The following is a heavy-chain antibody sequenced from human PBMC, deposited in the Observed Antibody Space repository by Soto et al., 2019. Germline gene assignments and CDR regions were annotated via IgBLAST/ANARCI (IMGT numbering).Heavy chain of an antibody. D-gene: IGHD1-26*01. CDR1: GGTFISYA. V-gene: IGHV1-69*06. CDR2: IIPIFGTA. J-gene: IGHJ6*02. Sequence: SVKVSCKASGGTFISYAISWVRQAPAKGLEWMGGIIPIFGTAIYAQEFKGRVTITADKSTSTAYMELSSLRSEHTALYYCARESVGNWNYYCSCMDVWGQGSMVPVSS. CDR3: ARESVGNWNYYCSCMDV.